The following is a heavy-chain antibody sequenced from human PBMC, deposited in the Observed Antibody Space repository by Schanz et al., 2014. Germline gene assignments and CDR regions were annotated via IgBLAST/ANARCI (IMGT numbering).Heavy chain of an antibody. CDR2: INPNSGTT. CDR1: GFSFSIFA. J-gene: IGHJ4*02. D-gene: IGHD5-12*01. Sequence: VQLLESGGGLVQPGGSLRLSCAASGFSFSIFAMLWVRQAPGQGLEWMGWINPNSGTTNYAQKFQGWVTMTRDTSISTAYMELSRLKSDDTAVYYCARAFGGYDPAGALDYWGQGTLVTVSA. CDR3: ARAFGGYDPAGALDY. V-gene: IGHV1-2*04.